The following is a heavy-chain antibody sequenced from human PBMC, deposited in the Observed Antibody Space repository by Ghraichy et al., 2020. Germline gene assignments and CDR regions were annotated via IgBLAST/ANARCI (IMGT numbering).Heavy chain of an antibody. Sequence: GGSLRLSCAASGFTFSGSAMHWVRQASGKGLEWVGRIRSKANSYATAYAASVKGRFTISRDDSKNTAYLQMNSLKTEDTAVYYCTRHTLAVATDFDYWGQGTLVTVSS. J-gene: IGHJ4*02. CDR3: TRHTLAVATDFDY. CDR1: GFTFSGSA. CDR2: IRSKANSYAT. D-gene: IGHD6-19*01. V-gene: IGHV3-73*01.